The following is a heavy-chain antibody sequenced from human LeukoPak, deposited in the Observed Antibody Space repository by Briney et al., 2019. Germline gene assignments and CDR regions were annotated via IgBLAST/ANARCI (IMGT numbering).Heavy chain of an antibody. Sequence: SETLSLTCTVSGGSISSYYWSWIRQPPGKGLEWIGYIYYSGSTNYNPSLKSRVTISVDTSKNQFSLKLSSVTAADTAVYYCARAEIFAYDFGYNWFDPWGQGTLVTVSS. J-gene: IGHJ5*02. CDR1: GGSISSYY. CDR3: ARAEIFAYDFGYNWFDP. V-gene: IGHV4-59*01. CDR2: IYYSGST. D-gene: IGHD3-3*01.